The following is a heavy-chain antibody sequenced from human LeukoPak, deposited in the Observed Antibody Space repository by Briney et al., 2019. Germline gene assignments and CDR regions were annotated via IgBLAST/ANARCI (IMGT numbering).Heavy chain of an antibody. Sequence: GGSLRLSCAASGFTFSSYWMSWVRQAPGKGLEWVANIKQDGSEKCYVDSVKGRFTISRDNAKNSLYLQMNSLRAEDTAAYYCARDRRPARDPAADGYWGQGTLVTVSS. CDR2: IKQDGSEK. V-gene: IGHV3-7*01. CDR3: ARDRRPARDPAADGY. CDR1: GFTFSSYW. J-gene: IGHJ4*02. D-gene: IGHD6-13*01.